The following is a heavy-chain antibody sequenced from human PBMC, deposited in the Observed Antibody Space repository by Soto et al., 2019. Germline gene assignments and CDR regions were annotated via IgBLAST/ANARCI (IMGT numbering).Heavy chain of an antibody. D-gene: IGHD4-17*01. J-gene: IGHJ6*02. Sequence: QVQLQQWGAGLLKPSETLSLTCAVYGGSFSGYYWSWIRQPPGKGLGWIGEINHSGSTNYNPSLKSRVTISVDTSKNQFSLKLSSVTAADTAVYYCARGRVARTRVTTSYGMDVWGQGTTVTVSS. CDR1: GGSFSGYY. CDR2: INHSGST. V-gene: IGHV4-34*01. CDR3: ARGRVARTRVTTSYGMDV.